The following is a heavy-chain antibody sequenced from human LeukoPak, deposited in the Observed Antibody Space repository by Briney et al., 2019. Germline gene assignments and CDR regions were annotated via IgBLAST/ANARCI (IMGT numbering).Heavy chain of an antibody. J-gene: IGHJ4*02. CDR2: ISSSSSYI. Sequence: KPGGSLRLSCAASGFTFSSYSMNWVRQAPGKGLEWVPSISSSSSYIYYADSVKGRFTTSRDNAKNSLYLQMNSLRAEHTAVYYCARARRYYDSSGYPHFDYWGQGTLVTVSS. CDR3: ARARRYYDSSGYPHFDY. D-gene: IGHD3-22*01. CDR1: GFTFSSYS. V-gene: IGHV3-21*01.